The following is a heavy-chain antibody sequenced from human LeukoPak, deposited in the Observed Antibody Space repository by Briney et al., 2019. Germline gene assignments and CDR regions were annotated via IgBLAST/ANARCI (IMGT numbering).Heavy chain of an antibody. V-gene: IGHV3-74*01. CDR2: INTDGTVT. CDR1: GFTFNKYW. Sequence: PGVSLRLSCAASGFTFNKYWMLCVPQAPGKGLVGVSRINTDGTVTTYADSVKGRFTVSRDNADNTMFLQMNSVRDEDTAVYYCATKQWLAPPPDSWGQGTPVTVSS. CDR3: ATKQWLAPPPDS. J-gene: IGHJ4*02. D-gene: IGHD6-19*01.